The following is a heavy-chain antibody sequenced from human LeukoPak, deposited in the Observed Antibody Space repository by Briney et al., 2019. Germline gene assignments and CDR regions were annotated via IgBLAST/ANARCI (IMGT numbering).Heavy chain of an antibody. CDR3: AKGADRRVRGVIIAPQDYYYYMDV. CDR1: GFTFSSYA. V-gene: IGHV3-21*04. J-gene: IGHJ6*03. Sequence: PGGSLRLSCAASGFTFSSYAMSWVRQAPGKGLEWVSIISRTSESIFYADSVKGRFTISRDNAKNSLYLQMNSLRAEDTALYYCAKGADRRVRGVIIAPQDYYYYMDVWGKGTTVTVSS. CDR2: ISRTSESI. D-gene: IGHD3-10*02.